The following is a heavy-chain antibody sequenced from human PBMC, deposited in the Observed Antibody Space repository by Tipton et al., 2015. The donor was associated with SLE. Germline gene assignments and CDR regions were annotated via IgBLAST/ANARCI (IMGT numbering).Heavy chain of an antibody. V-gene: IGHV4-34*01. CDR2: DDQSGST. Sequence: TLSLTCAGYGGSFSGYYWSWIRQPPGKGLAWIGEDDQSGSTNYNPSLKSRVAFSVDTSKNQFSLKLTSVTAADTAVYYCARGGGYVGYWGQGTLVTVSS. J-gene: IGHJ4*02. CDR3: ARGGGYVGY. CDR1: GGSFSGYY. D-gene: IGHD2-15*01.